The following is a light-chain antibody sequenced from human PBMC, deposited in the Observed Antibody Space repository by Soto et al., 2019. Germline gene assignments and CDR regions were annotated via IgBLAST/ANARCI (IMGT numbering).Light chain of an antibody. CDR2: AAS. V-gene: IGKV3-20*01. CDR3: QQYGSSPPT. CDR1: QSVNSYF. J-gene: IGKJ1*01. Sequence: DIVLTQSPGTLSLSPGERATISCRASQSVNSYFFAWYQQKPGQPPRLLVWAASNMATGIPYRFSGSGSGTDFTLTITNLEPDDFAVYYCQQYGSSPPTFGQGTRVEVK.